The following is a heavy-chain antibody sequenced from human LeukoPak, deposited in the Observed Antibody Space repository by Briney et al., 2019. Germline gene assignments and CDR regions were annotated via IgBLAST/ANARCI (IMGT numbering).Heavy chain of an antibody. V-gene: IGHV1-2*02. CDR1: GYTFTGCY. CDR2: INPNSGGT. Sequence: GASVRVSCKASGYTFTGCYMHWVRQAPGQGLEWMGWINPNSGGTNYAQKFQGRVTMTRDTSISTAYMELSRLRSDDTAVYYCARDYGGATFDYWGQGTLVTVSS. J-gene: IGHJ4*02. CDR3: ARDYGGATFDY. D-gene: IGHD1-26*01.